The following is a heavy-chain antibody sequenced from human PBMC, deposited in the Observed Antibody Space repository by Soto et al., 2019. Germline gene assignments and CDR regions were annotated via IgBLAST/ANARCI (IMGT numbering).Heavy chain of an antibody. CDR3: ARHYNPLDYCDFHSYYYGMDV. J-gene: IGHJ6*02. V-gene: IGHV5-51*01. CDR1: GYSFTSYW. Sequence: GESLKISCKGSGYSFTSYWIGWVRQMPGKGLEWMGIIYPGDSDTRYSPSFQGQVTISADKSISTAYLQWSSLKASDTAMYYCARHYNPLDYCDFHSYYYGMDVWGQGTTVTVSS. CDR2: IYPGDSDT. D-gene: IGHD4-17*01.